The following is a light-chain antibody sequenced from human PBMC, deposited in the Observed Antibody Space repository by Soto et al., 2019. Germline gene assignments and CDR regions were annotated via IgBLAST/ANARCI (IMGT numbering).Light chain of an antibody. J-gene: IGKJ2*01. CDR1: QSVSSNY. V-gene: IGKV3-20*01. Sequence: EIVLTQSPGTLYLSPGERATLSCRASQSVSSNYLAWYQQKRGQAPRLLIYAASARATGIPDRFSGSGSGTDFTLTISRLEPEDFAVYFCQLYGSSPPRYTFGQGTQVDIK. CDR2: AAS. CDR3: QLYGSSPPRYT.